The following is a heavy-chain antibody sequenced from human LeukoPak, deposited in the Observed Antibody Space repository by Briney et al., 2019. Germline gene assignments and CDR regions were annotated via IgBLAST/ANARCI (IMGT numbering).Heavy chain of an antibody. CDR1: GFTVSSNY. J-gene: IGHJ4*02. Sequence: GGSLRLSCAASGFTVSSNYMSWVRQAPGKGLEWVSVIYSGGSTYYADSVKGRFTISRDNSKNTLYLQMNSLKTEDTAVYYCTTDPYDYGDYWGQGTLVTVSS. CDR2: IYSGGST. D-gene: IGHD4-17*01. CDR3: TTDPYDYGDY. V-gene: IGHV3-53*01.